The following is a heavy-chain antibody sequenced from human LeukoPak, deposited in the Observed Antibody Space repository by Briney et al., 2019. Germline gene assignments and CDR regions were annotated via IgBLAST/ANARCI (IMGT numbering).Heavy chain of an antibody. J-gene: IGHJ5*02. CDR3: ASGGYGDSNNWFDP. D-gene: IGHD4-17*01. V-gene: IGHV4-4*07. Sequence: SETLSLTCTVSGGSISSYYWSWIRQPAGKGLEWIGRIYTSGSTNYNPSLKSRVTMSVDTSKNQFSLKLSSVTAADTAVYYCASGGYGDSNNWFDPWGQGTLVTVSS. CDR1: GGSISSYY. CDR2: IYTSGST.